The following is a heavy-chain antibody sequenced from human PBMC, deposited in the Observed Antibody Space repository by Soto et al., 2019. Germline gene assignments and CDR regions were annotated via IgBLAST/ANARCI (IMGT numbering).Heavy chain of an antibody. CDR1: GYTFTSYA. CDR2: INAGNGNT. V-gene: IGHV1-3*01. CDR3: ARSDLVGALDY. D-gene: IGHD1-26*01. Sequence: ASVKVSCKASGYTFTSYAMHWVRQAPGQRLEWMGWINAGNGNTKYPQKFQGRVTITRDTSASTAYMELSSLRSEDTAVYYCARSDLVGALDYWGQGTLVTVSS. J-gene: IGHJ4*02.